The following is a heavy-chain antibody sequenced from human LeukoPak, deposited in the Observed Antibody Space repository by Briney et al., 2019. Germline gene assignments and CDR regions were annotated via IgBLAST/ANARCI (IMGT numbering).Heavy chain of an antibody. Sequence: ASVKVSCKASGYTFTSYDINWVRQATRQGLEWMGWMNPNSGNTGYAQKFQGRVTMTRNTSINTAYMELSSLRSEDTAVYYCARGIWAPSTRVWFGELFKRDYYFDYWGQGTLVTVSS. CDR3: ARGIWAPSTRVWFGELFKRDYYFDY. D-gene: IGHD3-10*01. V-gene: IGHV1-8*02. J-gene: IGHJ4*02. CDR2: MNPNSGNT. CDR1: GYTFTSYD.